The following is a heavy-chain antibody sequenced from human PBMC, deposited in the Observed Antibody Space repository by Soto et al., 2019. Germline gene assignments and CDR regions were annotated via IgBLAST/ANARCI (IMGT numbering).Heavy chain of an antibody. J-gene: IGHJ6*03. CDR3: AREYSNYRHYYYMDV. D-gene: IGHD4-4*01. V-gene: IGHV1-2*04. CDR2: INPNSGGT. CDR1: GYTFTGYY. Sequence: WASVKVSCKASGYTFTGYYMHWVRQAPGQGLEWMGWINPNSGGTNYAQKFQGWVTMTRDTSISTAYMELSRLRSDDTAVYYCAREYSNYRHYYYMDVWGKGTTVTVSS.